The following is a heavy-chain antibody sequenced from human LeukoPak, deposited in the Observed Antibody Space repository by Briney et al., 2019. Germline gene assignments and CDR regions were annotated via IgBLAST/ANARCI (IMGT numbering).Heavy chain of an antibody. V-gene: IGHV1-18*01. CDR3: ARNLDGSGSYYY. CDR1: GYTFNSYG. D-gene: IGHD3-10*01. J-gene: IGHJ4*02. Sequence: ASVKVSCKASGYTFNSYGINWVRQAPGQGLEWMGWINPYNGNTNYAQKLQGRVTMTTDTSTSTAYMELRSLRSDDTAMYYCARNLDGSGSYYYWRQGTLVTVSS. CDR2: INPYNGNT.